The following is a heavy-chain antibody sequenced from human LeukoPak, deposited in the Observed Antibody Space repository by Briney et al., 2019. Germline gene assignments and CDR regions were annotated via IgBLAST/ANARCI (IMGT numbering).Heavy chain of an antibody. V-gene: IGHV4-39*01. J-gene: IGHJ5*02. D-gene: IGHD6-19*01. CDR2: IFYSGGT. Sequence: SATLSLTCTVSGGSISSSSYSWGWIRQPPGKGLEWIGSIFYSGGTYYSPSLKSRVTISVDTSNNQFSLKLSSVTAADTAVYYCARRGSGLDWFDPWGQGTLVTVSS. CDR1: GGSISSSSYS. CDR3: ARRGSGLDWFDP.